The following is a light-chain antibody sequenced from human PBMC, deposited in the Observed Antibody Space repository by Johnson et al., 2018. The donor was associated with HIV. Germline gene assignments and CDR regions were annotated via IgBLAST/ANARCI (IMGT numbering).Light chain of an antibody. CDR1: SSNIGNNY. V-gene: IGLV1-51*02. Sequence: QSVLTQPPSVSAAPGQKVTISCSGSSSNIGNNYVSWYQQLPGTAPKLLIYENNKRPSGTPDRFSGSKSGTSATLGITGRHTGDEADYYCGTWDSSLSAYVFGTGTKVTVL. J-gene: IGLJ1*01. CDR3: GTWDSSLSAYV. CDR2: ENN.